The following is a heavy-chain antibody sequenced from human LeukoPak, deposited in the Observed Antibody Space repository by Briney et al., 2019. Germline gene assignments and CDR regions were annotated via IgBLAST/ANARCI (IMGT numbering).Heavy chain of an antibody. J-gene: IGHJ4*02. CDR2: IYYSGST. CDR3: ARGAYYGSGSYIY. CDR1: GGSISSYY. D-gene: IGHD3-10*01. Sequence: SETLSLTCTVSGGSISSYYWSWIRQPPGKGLEWIGYIYYSGSTNYNPSLKGRVTISVDTSKNQFSLKLSSVTAADTAVYYCARGAYYGSGSYIYWGQGTLVTVSS. V-gene: IGHV4-59*01.